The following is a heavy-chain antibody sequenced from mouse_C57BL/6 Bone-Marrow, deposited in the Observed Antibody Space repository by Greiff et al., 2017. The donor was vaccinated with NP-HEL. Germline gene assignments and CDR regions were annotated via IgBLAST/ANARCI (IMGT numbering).Heavy chain of an antibody. D-gene: IGHD2-3*01. CDR3: ARNGYYHYAMDC. V-gene: IGHV5-12*01. J-gene: IGHJ4*01. CDR1: GFTFSDYY. CDR2: ISNGGGST. Sequence: EVQLVESGGGLVQPGGSLKLSCAASGFTFSDYYMYWVRQTPEKRLEWVAYISNGGGSTYYPDTVKGRFTISRDNAKNTLYLQMSRLKSEDTAMYYCARNGYYHYAMDCWGQGTSVTVSS.